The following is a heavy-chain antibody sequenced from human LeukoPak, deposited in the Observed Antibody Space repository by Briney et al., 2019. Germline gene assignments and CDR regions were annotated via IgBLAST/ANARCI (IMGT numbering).Heavy chain of an antibody. CDR2: ISGSGGST. CDR1: GFTFSSYA. Sequence: SGGSLRLSCAASGFTFSSYAMSWVRQAPGKGLEWVSAISGSGGSTYYADSVKGRFTISRDNSKNTLYLQMNSLRAEDTAVYYCAKDSNWGYGSGSYYNWGQGTLVTVSS. V-gene: IGHV3-23*01. CDR3: AKDSNWGYGSGSYYN. D-gene: IGHD3-10*01. J-gene: IGHJ4*02.